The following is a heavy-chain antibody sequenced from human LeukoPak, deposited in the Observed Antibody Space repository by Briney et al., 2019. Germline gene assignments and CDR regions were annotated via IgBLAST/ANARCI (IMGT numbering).Heavy chain of an antibody. V-gene: IGHV3-30*02. Sequence: GGSLRLSCAASGFTFSGSGMHWVRQAPGKGLEWVTFIRDDGSNKYYTDSVKGRFTISRDNSKNTLYLQMDSLRAEDTAVYYRARDYDFWSGYYSPTRGYFGYWGQGTLVTVSS. D-gene: IGHD3-3*01. CDR3: ARDYDFWSGYYSPTRGYFGY. CDR2: IRDDGSNK. J-gene: IGHJ4*02. CDR1: GFTFSGSG.